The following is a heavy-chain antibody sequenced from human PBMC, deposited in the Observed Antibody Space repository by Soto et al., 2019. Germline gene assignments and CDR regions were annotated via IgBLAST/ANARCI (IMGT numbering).Heavy chain of an antibody. CDR1: GGSISSSSYY. J-gene: IGHJ4*02. Sequence: SETLSLTCTVSGGSISSSSYYWGWIRQPPGKGLEWIGSIYYSGSTYYNPSLKSRVTISVDTSKNQFSLKLSSVTAADTAVYYCARQNHGDFDYWGQGTLVTVSS. D-gene: IGHD4-17*01. CDR2: IYYSGST. CDR3: ARQNHGDFDY. V-gene: IGHV4-39*01.